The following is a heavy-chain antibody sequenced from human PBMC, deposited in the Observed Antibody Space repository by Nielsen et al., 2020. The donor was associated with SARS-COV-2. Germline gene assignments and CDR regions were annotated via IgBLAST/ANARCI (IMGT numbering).Heavy chain of an antibody. Sequence: SETLSLTCTVSGYSISSGYYWGWIRQPPGKGLEWIGSIYHGGSTYYNPSLKSRVTISVDTSKNQFSLKLSSVTAADTAVYYCAKNYGGITYYFDYWGQGTLVTVSS. CDR2: IYHGGST. D-gene: IGHD4-23*01. J-gene: IGHJ4*02. CDR1: GYSISSGYY. CDR3: AKNYGGITYYFDY. V-gene: IGHV4-38-2*02.